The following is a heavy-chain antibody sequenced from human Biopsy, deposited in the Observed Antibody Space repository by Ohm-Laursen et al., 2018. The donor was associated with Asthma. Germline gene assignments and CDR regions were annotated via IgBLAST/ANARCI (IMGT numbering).Heavy chain of an antibody. D-gene: IGHD6-13*01. Sequence: SLRLSCAASGFSFGDFLMTWVRQAPGKGLEWVASISSSGSTKYPSESVLGRCTISRDNTQKSMTLELRSLGVEDTAIYNCARVLESSSRGAFYFFTLDVWGQGTPVAVSS. CDR3: ARVLESSSRGAFYFFTLDV. CDR2: ISSSGSTK. V-gene: IGHV3-11*01. J-gene: IGHJ6*02. CDR1: GFSFGDFL.